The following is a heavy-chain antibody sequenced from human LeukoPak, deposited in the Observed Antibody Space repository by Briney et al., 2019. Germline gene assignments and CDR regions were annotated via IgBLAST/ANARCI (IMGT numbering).Heavy chain of an antibody. J-gene: IGHJ5*02. Sequence: SETLSLTCTVSGGSISSGSYYWSWIRQPAGKGLEWIGRIYTSGSTNYNPSLKSRVTISVDTSKNQFSLKLSSVTAADTPVYYCARGGLTLPTWGQGTLVTVSS. D-gene: IGHD3-10*01. V-gene: IGHV4-61*02. CDR2: IYTSGST. CDR1: GGSISSGSYY. CDR3: ARGGLTLPT.